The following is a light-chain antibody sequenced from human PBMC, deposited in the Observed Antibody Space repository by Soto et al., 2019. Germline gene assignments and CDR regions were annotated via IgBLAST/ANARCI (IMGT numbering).Light chain of an antibody. J-gene: IGKJ5*01. CDR2: AAS. Sequence: EIVLTQSPGTLSLSPGERATLSCRASHSLSRSYLAWYQQKPGQAPRILIYAASSRATGIPDRFSGSGSGTAFPLPISRLEPADFAVYYCQQNGSSPPITFGQGTRLEIK. V-gene: IGKV3-20*01. CDR1: HSLSRSY. CDR3: QQNGSSPPIT.